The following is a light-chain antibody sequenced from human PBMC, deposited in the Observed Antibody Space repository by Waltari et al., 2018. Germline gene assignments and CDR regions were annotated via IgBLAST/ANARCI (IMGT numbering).Light chain of an antibody. CDR3: QQGSSFPPT. J-gene: IGKJ1*01. CDR1: QDISNW. V-gene: IGKV1-12*01. Sequence: DIQMTQSPSSVSASVGDRVTITCRASQDISNWLARYQQKPGKGPNLLIFGAFTLQGGVPSRFSGSGSGTDFTLTISGLQPEDSATYFCQQGSSFPPTFGQGTKVEIK. CDR2: GAF.